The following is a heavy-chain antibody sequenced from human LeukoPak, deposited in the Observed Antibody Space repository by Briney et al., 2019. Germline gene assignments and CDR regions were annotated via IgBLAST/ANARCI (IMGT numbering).Heavy chain of an antibody. D-gene: IGHD6-25*01. Sequence: GASVKVSCKASGCTFTGYYMHWVRQAPGQGLEWMGWINPNSGGTSYAQKFQGRVTMTRDTSIDTAYMDLSRLKSDDTAVYYCARCRLYYFGMDLWGQGTTVTVSS. CDR3: ARCRLYYFGMDL. CDR2: INPNSGGT. V-gene: IGHV1-2*02. J-gene: IGHJ6*02. CDR1: GCTFTGYY.